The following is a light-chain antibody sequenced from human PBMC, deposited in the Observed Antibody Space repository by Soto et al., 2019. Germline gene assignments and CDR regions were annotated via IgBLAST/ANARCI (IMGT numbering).Light chain of an antibody. Sequence: EIVLTQSPGTLSLSQGERATLSCRASENVRNNYLAWYQQKPGQAPRLLISGASKRATGIPDRFSGSGSGTDFTLTINRLEPEDFAVYYCQQYSFMWTFGQGTKVDNK. V-gene: IGKV3-20*01. CDR2: GAS. CDR3: QQYSFMWT. J-gene: IGKJ1*01. CDR1: ENVRNNY.